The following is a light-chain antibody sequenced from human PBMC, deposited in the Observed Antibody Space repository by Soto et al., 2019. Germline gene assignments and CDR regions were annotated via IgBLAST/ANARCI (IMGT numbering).Light chain of an antibody. CDR1: QTVSSTD. J-gene: IGKJ4*01. Sequence: EIVLTQSPGTLSLSPGDRATLSCTASQTVSSTDLAWYRQRAGQAPRLLIFGASSRATGIPDRFSGSGSGTDFTLTISRLEPEDFAVYYCQQYVSSRLIFGGGTKVEIK. CDR2: GAS. V-gene: IGKV3-20*01. CDR3: QQYVSSRLI.